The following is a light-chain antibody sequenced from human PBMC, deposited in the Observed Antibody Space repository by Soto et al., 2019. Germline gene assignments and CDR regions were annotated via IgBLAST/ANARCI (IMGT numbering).Light chain of an antibody. Sequence: LVMTQSPATLSVSPGERVTLSCRTSRGVSSNLAWYQQKPGQAPRLLIYGASTRAAGIPARFSGSGSGTEFSLTISSLQSEDFAVYYCQQYDNWPLWTFGPGTKVEIK. CDR1: RGVSSN. CDR3: QQYDNWPLWT. CDR2: GAS. V-gene: IGKV3-15*01. J-gene: IGKJ1*01.